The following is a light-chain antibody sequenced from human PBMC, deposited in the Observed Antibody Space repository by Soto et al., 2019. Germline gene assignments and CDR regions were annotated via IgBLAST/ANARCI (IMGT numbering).Light chain of an antibody. CDR2: SVS. CDR1: QSVNSY. CDR3: QQYYNWPPFT. Sequence: EVVMTQSPATLSVSPGERATLSCRASQSVNSYLAWYQQKPGQAPRLLIYSVSTRAAGIPARFSGSGSGTEFTLTISSLQSEDFAVYYCQQYYNWPPFTFGPGTTVDIK. V-gene: IGKV3-15*01. J-gene: IGKJ3*01.